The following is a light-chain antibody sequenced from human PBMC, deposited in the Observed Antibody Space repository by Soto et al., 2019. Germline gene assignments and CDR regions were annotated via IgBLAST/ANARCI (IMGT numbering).Light chain of an antibody. CDR2: GAS. CDR1: QSVSNKF. CDR3: QQRRDWPT. Sequence: EIVLTQSPGTLSLSPGARATRTCRASQSVSNKFLAWYQQKPGQAPRLLIYGASRMATGIPARFSGSGSGTDFTLTSSSLEPEDFAVYYGQQRRDWPTFGGGTKV. J-gene: IGKJ4*01. V-gene: IGKV3D-20*02.